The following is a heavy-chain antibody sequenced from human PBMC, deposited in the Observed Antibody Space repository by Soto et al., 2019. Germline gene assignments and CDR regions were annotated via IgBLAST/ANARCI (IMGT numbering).Heavy chain of an antibody. CDR1: GYSFAGYW. J-gene: IGHJ3*01. D-gene: IGHD3-10*01. V-gene: IGHV5-51*01. CDR2: IYPGDSDT. CDR3: SRLPWVRGVFDGFNV. Sequence: PGESLKISCKGSGYSFAGYWSGWVRQMPGKGLDWMGAIYPGDSDTRYSPSFHGQVTISADKSISTAYLQWSSLKASDTAMYVCSRLPWVRGVFDGFNVWGQGTMVTVSS.